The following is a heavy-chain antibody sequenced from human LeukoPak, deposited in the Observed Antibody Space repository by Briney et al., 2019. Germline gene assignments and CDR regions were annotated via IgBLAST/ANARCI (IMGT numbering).Heavy chain of an antibody. Sequence: ASVKVSCKASGYTFTDYYIHWVRQAPEQGLERMGWINTKSGGTNYAQKFQDRVTMTRDTSISTAYMELSRLRSDDTAVYYCARDNDILTGDWFDPWGQGTLVTVSS. J-gene: IGHJ5*02. CDR2: INTKSGGT. CDR1: GYTFTDYY. D-gene: IGHD3-9*01. V-gene: IGHV1-2*02. CDR3: ARDNDILTGDWFDP.